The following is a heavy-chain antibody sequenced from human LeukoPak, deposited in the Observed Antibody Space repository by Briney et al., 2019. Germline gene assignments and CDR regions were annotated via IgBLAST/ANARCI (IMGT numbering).Heavy chain of an antibody. CDR1: GFTFSSYW. J-gene: IGHJ4*02. Sequence: GGSLRLSCAASGFTFSSYWMHWARQAPGKGLVWVSRINSDGSSTTYADSVKGRFTIARDNAKNTLYLQMNSLRPEDTAVYYCARDVDYHVTSECFDYWGQGTLVTVSS. V-gene: IGHV3-74*03. D-gene: IGHD3-22*01. CDR3: ARDVDYHVTSECFDY. CDR2: INSDGSST.